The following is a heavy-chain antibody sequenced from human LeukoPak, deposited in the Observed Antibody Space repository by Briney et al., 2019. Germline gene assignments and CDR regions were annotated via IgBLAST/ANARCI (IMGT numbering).Heavy chain of an antibody. Sequence: SETLSLTCTVSGGSISSYYWSWIRQPPGKGLEWIGYIHYSGSTNYNPSLKSRVTISVDTSKNQFSLHLNSVTPEDTAVYYCARDFDYWGQGTLVTVSS. CDR3: ARDFDY. V-gene: IGHV4-59*12. CDR1: GGSISSYY. J-gene: IGHJ4*02. CDR2: IHYSGST.